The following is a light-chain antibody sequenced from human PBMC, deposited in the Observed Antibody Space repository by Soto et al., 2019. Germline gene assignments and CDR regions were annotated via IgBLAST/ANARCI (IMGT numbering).Light chain of an antibody. CDR2: ANT. Sequence: QSVLTQPPSVSGAPGQRVTISCTGSSSNIGATYDVFWYQQLPARAPKLLISANTNRPSGVPDRFSGSKSGTSASLAITGLQAEDEADYYCAAWDDSLSGYVFGTGTKLTVL. CDR3: AAWDDSLSGYV. V-gene: IGLV1-40*01. J-gene: IGLJ1*01. CDR1: SSNIGATYD.